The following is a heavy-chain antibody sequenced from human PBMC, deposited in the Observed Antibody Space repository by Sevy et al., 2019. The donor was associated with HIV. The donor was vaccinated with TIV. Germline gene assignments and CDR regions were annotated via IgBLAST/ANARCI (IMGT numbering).Heavy chain of an antibody. D-gene: IGHD1-26*01. CDR2: IWYDGSNK. J-gene: IGHJ4*02. CDR1: GFTFSSYG. V-gene: IGHV3-33*01. Sequence: GGSLRLSCAASGFTFSSYGMHWVRQAPGKGLEWVAAIWYDGSNKYYADSVKGRFTISRDNSKNTLYLQMNSLRAEDTAVYYCARTGNSGSYLSGYFDYWGQGTLVTVSS. CDR3: ARTGNSGSYLSGYFDY.